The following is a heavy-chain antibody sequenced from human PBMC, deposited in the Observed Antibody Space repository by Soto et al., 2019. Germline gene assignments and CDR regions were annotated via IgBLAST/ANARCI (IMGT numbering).Heavy chain of an antibody. CDR2: ISANSGNT. V-gene: IGHV1-18*04. CDR1: GYSFTSYG. Sequence: QVQLVQSGPEVKKPGASVTVSCRASGYSFTSYGVSWVRQAPGQGLEWMGWISANSGNTYYAQKFRGRVTMTTETSTSTAYMDLRSLRSDDTAVYYCVRDPQRNDYWGQGTLVTVSS. J-gene: IGHJ4*02. D-gene: IGHD6-25*01. CDR3: VRDPQRNDY.